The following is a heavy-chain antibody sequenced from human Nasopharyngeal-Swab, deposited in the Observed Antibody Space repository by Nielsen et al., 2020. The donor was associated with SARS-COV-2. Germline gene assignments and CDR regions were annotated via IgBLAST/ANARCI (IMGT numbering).Heavy chain of an antibody. CDR1: GFTFGDYA. V-gene: IGHV3-43*02. CDR2: ISGDGGST. Sequence: GESLKISCTASGFTFGDYAMHWVRQAPGKGLEWVSLISGDGGSTYYADSVKGRFTISRDNSKNSLYLQMNSLRTEDTALYYCAKGIGYCSGGSCPYGMDVWGQGTTVTVSS. CDR3: AKGIGYCSGGSCPYGMDV. D-gene: IGHD2-15*01. J-gene: IGHJ6*02.